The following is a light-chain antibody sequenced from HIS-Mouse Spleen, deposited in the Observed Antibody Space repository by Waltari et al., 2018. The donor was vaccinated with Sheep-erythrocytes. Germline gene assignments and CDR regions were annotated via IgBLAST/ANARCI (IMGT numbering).Light chain of an antibody. J-gene: IGLJ1*01. CDR1: SSDVGGYNY. V-gene: IGLV2-11*01. Sequence: QSALTQPRSVSGSPGQSVTISCTGTSSDVGGYNYVSWYQQHPGQAPKPMIYDVSKRPSVVPDRFSGSKSGHPASLAISGLQAEDEADYYCCSYAGSYNHVFATGTKVTVL. CDR2: DVS. CDR3: CSYAGSYNHV.